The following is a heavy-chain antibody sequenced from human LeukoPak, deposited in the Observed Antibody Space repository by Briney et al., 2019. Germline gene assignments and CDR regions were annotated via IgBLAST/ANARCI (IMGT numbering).Heavy chain of an antibody. D-gene: IGHD6-6*01. CDR3: AKETSSIAARRSFDY. CDR1: GFTFSSYG. J-gene: IGHJ4*02. Sequence: GGSLRLSCAASGFTFSSYGMHWVRQAPGKGLGWVAVIWYDGSNKYYADSVKGRFTISRDNSKNTLYLQMNSLRAEDTAVYYCAKETSSIAARRSFDYWGQGTLVTVSS. V-gene: IGHV3-33*06. CDR2: IWYDGSNK.